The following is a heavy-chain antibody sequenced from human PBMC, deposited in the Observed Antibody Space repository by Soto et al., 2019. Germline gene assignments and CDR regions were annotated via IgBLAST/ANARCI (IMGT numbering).Heavy chain of an antibody. CDR2: IVVGSGNT. CDR1: GFTFTSSA. Sequence: QMQLVQSGPEVKKPGTSVKVSCKASGFTFTSSAVQWVRQARGQRIEWIGGIVVGSGNTNYAQKFQERVTITRDMSTSTASMDLSSLRSEDTAVYYGAAERACGGDCYAFDYWGQGTLVTVSS. D-gene: IGHD2-21*02. V-gene: IGHV1-58*01. CDR3: AAERACGGDCYAFDY. J-gene: IGHJ4*02.